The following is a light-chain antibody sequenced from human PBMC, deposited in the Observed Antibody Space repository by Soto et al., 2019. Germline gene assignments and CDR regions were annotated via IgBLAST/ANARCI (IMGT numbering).Light chain of an antibody. CDR2: GAS. CDR3: QQYGSSSYT. J-gene: IGKJ2*01. Sequence: EIVLTQSPGTLSLSPGERATLSCRASQSVSSSYLAWYQQTPGQAPRLLIYGASIRATGIPDRFSGSWSGTDFTLTISRLEPEDFAVYYCQQYGSSSYTFGQGTKLEIK. V-gene: IGKV3-20*01. CDR1: QSVSSSY.